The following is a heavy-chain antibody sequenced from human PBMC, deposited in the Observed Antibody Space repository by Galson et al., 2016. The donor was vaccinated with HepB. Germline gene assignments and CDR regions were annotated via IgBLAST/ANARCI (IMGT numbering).Heavy chain of an antibody. CDR2: ISGSGANT. CDR1: GFTFRNYV. V-gene: IGHV3-23*01. D-gene: IGHD6-13*01. CDR3: AKVYSSSWSLFQN. J-gene: IGHJ1*01. Sequence: SLRLSCAASGFTFRNYVMSWVRQAPGKGLEWVSTISGSGANTYYADSVKGRFTISRDNSKNTLYLQMNSLRAEDTAVYYCAKVYSSSWSLFQNWGQGTLVTVSS.